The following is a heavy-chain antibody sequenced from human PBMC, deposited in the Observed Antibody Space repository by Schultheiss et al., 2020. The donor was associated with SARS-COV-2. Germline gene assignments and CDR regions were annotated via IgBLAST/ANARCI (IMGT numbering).Heavy chain of an antibody. J-gene: IGHJ5*02. V-gene: IGHV4-59*01. Sequence: SETLSLTCTVSGGSISSYYWSWIRQPPGKGLEWIGYIYYSGSTNYNPSLKSRVTISVDTSKNQFSLKLSSVTAADTAVYYCARGHVDTAMVTGWFDPWGQGTLVTVSS. D-gene: IGHD5-18*01. CDR3: ARGHVDTAMVTGWFDP. CDR2: IYYSGST. CDR1: GGSISSYY.